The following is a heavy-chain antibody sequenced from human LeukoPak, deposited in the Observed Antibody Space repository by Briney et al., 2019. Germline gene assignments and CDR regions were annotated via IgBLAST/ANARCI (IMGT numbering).Heavy chain of an antibody. D-gene: IGHD2-15*01. V-gene: IGHV1-18*01. J-gene: IGHJ6*03. CDR2: INGNSVNT. CDR1: GYTLTSYG. CDR3: ARVAGSHYMDV. Sequence: ASVKVSCKASGYTLTSYGLSWVRQAPGQGLEWMGWINGNSVNTNPAQNLQGRVTMTKDTPTNTAYMELRSLRSDDTAVYFCARVAGSHYMDVWGTGTTVTVSS.